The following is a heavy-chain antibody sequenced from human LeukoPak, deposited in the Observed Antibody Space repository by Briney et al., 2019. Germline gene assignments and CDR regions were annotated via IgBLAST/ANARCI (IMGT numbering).Heavy chain of an antibody. Sequence: PSETLSLTCVISGVSITSDFWSWIRQPAGKGLEWIGRVYTTGGTNYNPSLKSRVTISIDTAKNQISLTVRSVSAADTAIYYCAGGHSGSSANILYYYYMDVWGKGTTVTVSS. CDR3: AGGHSGSSANILYYYYMDV. CDR1: GVSITSDF. CDR2: VYTTGGT. D-gene: IGHD1-26*01. V-gene: IGHV4-4*07. J-gene: IGHJ6*03.